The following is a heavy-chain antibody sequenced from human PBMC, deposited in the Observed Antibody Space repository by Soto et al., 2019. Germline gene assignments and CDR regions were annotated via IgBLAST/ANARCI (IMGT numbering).Heavy chain of an antibody. Sequence: GGSLRLSCAASGFTFSSYSMNWVRQAPGKGLEWVSYISSSSSTIYYADSVKGRFTISRDNAKNSLYLQMNSLRAEDTAVYYCARAFKVATIHYFDYWGQGTLVTVSS. J-gene: IGHJ4*02. CDR2: ISSSSSTI. CDR3: ARAFKVATIHYFDY. CDR1: GFTFSSYS. V-gene: IGHV3-48*01. D-gene: IGHD5-12*01.